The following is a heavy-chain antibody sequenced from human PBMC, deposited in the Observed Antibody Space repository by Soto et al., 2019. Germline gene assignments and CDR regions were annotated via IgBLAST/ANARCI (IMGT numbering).Heavy chain of an antibody. Sequence: ASVKVSCKASGYTFTSYAMHWVRQAPGQRLEWMGWINAGNGNTKYSQKFQGRVTISKDTSKNQVVLTMTNMDPVDTATYYCARIKRIAEAVTRYYYYMDVWGKGTTVTVSS. CDR1: GYTFTSYA. D-gene: IGHD6-13*01. V-gene: IGHV1-3*01. CDR3: ARIKRIAEAVTRYYYYMDV. J-gene: IGHJ6*03. CDR2: INAGNGNT.